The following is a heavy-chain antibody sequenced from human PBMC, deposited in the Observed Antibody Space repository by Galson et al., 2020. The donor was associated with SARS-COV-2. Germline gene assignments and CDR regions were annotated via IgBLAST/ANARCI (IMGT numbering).Heavy chain of an antibody. CDR2: IKPNTGNP. CDR1: GYTFTSYA. Sequence: GESLKISCKASGYTFTSYAMNWVRQAPGQGLEWMGWIKPNTGNPTYAQGFTGRFAFSLDTSLSTAYLQISSLKAEDTAVYYGARLHYDSSGYATDYYYYMDVWGKGTTVTVSS. J-gene: IGHJ6*03. V-gene: IGHV7-4-1*02. CDR3: ARLHYDSSGYATDYYYYMDV. D-gene: IGHD3-22*01.